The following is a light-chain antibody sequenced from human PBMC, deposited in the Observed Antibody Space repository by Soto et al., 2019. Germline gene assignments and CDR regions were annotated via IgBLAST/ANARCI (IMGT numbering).Light chain of an antibody. CDR1: QSLRNC. Sequence: DIQMTQSPSTLSASVGDRVTITCRASQSLRNCLAWYQQKPGKAPKLLIYKASSLESGVPSRFSGSGSGTEFTLTINSLQPDDFATYYCQQYDTHSWTFGQGTKVEIK. V-gene: IGKV1-5*03. CDR3: QQYDTHSWT. CDR2: KAS. J-gene: IGKJ1*01.